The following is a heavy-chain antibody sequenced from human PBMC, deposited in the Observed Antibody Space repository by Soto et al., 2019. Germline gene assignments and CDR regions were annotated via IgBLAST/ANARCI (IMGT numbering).Heavy chain of an antibody. CDR2: ISAYNGST. CDR3: ARAADYYDSSGYYTHEYFQH. Sequence: GASVKVSCKASGYTFTSYGISWVRQAPGQGLERMGWISAYNGSTNYAQKLQGRVTMTTDTSTSTAYMELRSLRSDDTAVYYCARAADYYDSSGYYTHEYFQHWGQGTRVTVSS. V-gene: IGHV1-18*01. D-gene: IGHD3-22*01. CDR1: GYTFTSYG. J-gene: IGHJ1*01.